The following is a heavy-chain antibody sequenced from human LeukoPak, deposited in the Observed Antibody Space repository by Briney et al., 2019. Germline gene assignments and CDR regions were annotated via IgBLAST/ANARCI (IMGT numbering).Heavy chain of an antibody. CDR2: MNPNSGNT. D-gene: IGHD3-9*01. J-gene: IGHJ4*02. V-gene: IGHV1-8*03. CDR1: GYTFTSYD. Sequence: ASVKVSCKASGYTFTSYDINWVRQATGQGLEWMGWMNPNSGNTGYAQKFQGRVTITRNTSISTAYMELSSLRAEDTAVYYCARGRLGGYFDWMPSPPDSWGQGTLVSVSS. CDR3: ARGRLGGYFDWMPSPPDS.